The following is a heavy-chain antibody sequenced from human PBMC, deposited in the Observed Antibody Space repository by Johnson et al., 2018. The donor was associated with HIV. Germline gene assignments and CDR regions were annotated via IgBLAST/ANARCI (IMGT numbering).Heavy chain of an antibody. V-gene: IGHV3-7*01. CDR3: ARDNGDTIFGVVIREGAFDI. CDR2: IKQDGSEE. Sequence: VLPVAFEGGLVQPGGSLRLSCAASGFTFSNYWMSWVRQAPGKRLEWLANIKQDGSEEYYVDTVKGRFTISRDNAKNSLYLQMNSLRAEDTAVYYCARDNGDTIFGVVIREGAFDIWGQGTMVTVSS. J-gene: IGHJ3*02. CDR1: GFTFSNYW. D-gene: IGHD3-3*01.